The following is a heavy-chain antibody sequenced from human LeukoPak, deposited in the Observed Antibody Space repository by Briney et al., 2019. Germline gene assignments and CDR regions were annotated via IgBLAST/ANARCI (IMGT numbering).Heavy chain of an antibody. CDR2: IKPDGSDE. CDR3: ARTIFGVVIRCYFDY. V-gene: IGHV3-7*01. J-gene: IGHJ4*02. D-gene: IGHD3-3*01. Sequence: SGGSLRLSCAASGFTFSTYWMNWVRQAPGKGLEWVANIKPDGSDEYYVDSVKGRFTVSRDNAKNSLFLQMNSLRAEDTAVYYCARTIFGVVIRCYFDYWGQGTLVTVSS. CDR1: GFTFSTYW.